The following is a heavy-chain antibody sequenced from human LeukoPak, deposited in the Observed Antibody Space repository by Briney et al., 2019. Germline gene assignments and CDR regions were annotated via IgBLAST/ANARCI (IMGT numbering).Heavy chain of an antibody. D-gene: IGHD4-11*01. CDR1: GGSISSYY. CDR2: IYTSGST. Sequence: SETLSLTCTVSGGSISSYYWSWVRQPAGKGLEWIGRIYTSGSTNYNPSLKSRVTMSVDTSKNQFSLKLSSVTAADTAVYYCARDVDYLYYYYMDVWGKGTTVTVSS. CDR3: ARDVDYLYYYYMDV. J-gene: IGHJ6*03. V-gene: IGHV4-4*07.